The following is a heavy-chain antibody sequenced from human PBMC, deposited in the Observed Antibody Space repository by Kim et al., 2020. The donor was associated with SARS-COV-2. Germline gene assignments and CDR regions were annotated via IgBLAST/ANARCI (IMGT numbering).Heavy chain of an antibody. Sequence: PSLKSRSTISIDMSKNQLSLKLTSVTAADTAVYYCARVGFGSGCINYYFALWGQGTLVTVSS. V-gene: IGHV4-31*02. J-gene: IGHJ4*02. D-gene: IGHD3-10*01. CDR3: ARVGFGSGCINYYFAL.